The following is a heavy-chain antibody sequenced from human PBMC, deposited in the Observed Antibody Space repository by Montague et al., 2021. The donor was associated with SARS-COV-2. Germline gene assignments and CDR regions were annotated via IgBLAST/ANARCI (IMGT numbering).Heavy chain of an antibody. J-gene: IGHJ4*02. CDR2: FYYSGNT. CDR1: DGSVRSSNDC. CDR3: ARGPKMYGELADY. V-gene: IGHV4-39*01. D-gene: IGHD4-17*01. Sequence: SETLSLTCTVSDGSVRSSNDCWGWIRQPPGKGLEWIANFYYSGNTYYNPSLKSRVTISVDTSNNQFSLKLSSVTAADTAVYYCARGPKMYGELADYWGQGTLVTVSS.